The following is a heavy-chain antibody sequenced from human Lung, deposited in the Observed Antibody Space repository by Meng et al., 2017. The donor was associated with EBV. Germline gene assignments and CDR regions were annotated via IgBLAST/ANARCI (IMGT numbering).Heavy chain of an antibody. J-gene: IGHJ2*01. CDR3: ARDVYRSFDL. V-gene: IGHV3-21*01. CDR2: ISVSKNYI. Sequence: EGKLVESGGGLVKPGGCLRLSCAASGFIFSNYSMKSVRQAPGRGLEWVSSISVSKNYIYYADSVKGRFTIARNNAKNSLYLQMNSLTPDDTAVYYCARDVYRSFDLWGRGTLVTVSS. D-gene: IGHD5/OR15-5a*01. CDR1: GFIFSNYS.